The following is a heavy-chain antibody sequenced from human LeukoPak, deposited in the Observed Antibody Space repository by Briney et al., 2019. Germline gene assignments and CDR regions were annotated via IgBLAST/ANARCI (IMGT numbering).Heavy chain of an antibody. CDR2: INPNSGGT. J-gene: IGHJ4*02. D-gene: IGHD3-9*01. CDR1: GYTFTGYY. Sequence: ASVKVSCKASGYTFTGYYMHWVRQAPGQGLEWMGWINPNSGGTNYAQKFQGRVTMTRDTSISTAYVELSRLRSDDTAVYYCARSPHILTGENFDYWGQGTLLTVSS. V-gene: IGHV1-2*02. CDR3: ARSPHILTGENFDY.